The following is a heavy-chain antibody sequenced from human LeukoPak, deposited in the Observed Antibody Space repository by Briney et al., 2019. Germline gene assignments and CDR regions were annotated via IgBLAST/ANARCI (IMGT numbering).Heavy chain of an antibody. J-gene: IGHJ6*02. V-gene: IGHV1-3*01. CDR3: ASCGGDCLYYGMDV. Sequence: GASVKVSCKASGYTFTSYAMHWVRQAPGQRLGWMGWINAGNGNTKYSQKFQGRVTITRDTSASTAYMELSSLRSEDMAVYYCASCGGDCLYYGMDVWGQGTTVTVSS. CDR2: INAGNGNT. D-gene: IGHD2-21*02. CDR1: GYTFTSYA.